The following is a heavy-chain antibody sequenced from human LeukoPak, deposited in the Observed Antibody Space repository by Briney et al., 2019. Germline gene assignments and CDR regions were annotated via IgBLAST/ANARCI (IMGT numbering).Heavy chain of an antibody. CDR3: AKVGIPAATRSWFDP. CDR2: ISYDGSNK. CDR1: GFTFSSYG. Sequence: PGKSLRLSCAASGFTFSSYGMHWVRQAPGRGLGWVAVISYDGSNKYYADSVKARFTISRDNSQNTLYLHMNSLRAEDTAVYYCAKVGIPAATRSWFDPWGQGTLVTVSS. D-gene: IGHD2-2*01. J-gene: IGHJ5*02. V-gene: IGHV3-30*18.